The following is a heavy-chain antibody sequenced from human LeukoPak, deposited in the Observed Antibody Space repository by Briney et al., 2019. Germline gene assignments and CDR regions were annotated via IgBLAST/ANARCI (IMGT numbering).Heavy chain of an antibody. J-gene: IGHJ4*01. V-gene: IGHV3-48*03. CDR3: ARALDYYGSSGHNLNYFDS. Sequence: GGSLRLSCAASGFTFRSYEMNWVRQAPGKGLEWISYNSAYGTMYYAVSVKGRFRISRDNARDSLYLEMNSLRAEDTAVYYCARALDYYGSSGHNLNYFDSWGQGTLVIVSS. CDR2: NSAYGTM. D-gene: IGHD3-22*01. CDR1: GFTFRSYE.